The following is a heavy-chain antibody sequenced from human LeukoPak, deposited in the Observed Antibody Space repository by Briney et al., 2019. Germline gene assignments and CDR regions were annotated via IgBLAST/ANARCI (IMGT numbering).Heavy chain of an antibody. CDR2: IWYDGNNK. CDR1: GFIFSHYG. CDR3: ASKSSPTGGY. J-gene: IGHJ4*02. V-gene: IGHV3-33*01. D-gene: IGHD6-19*01. Sequence: GGSLRLSCAASGFIFSHYGMHWVRQAPGKGLEWVSHIWYDGNNKYYADPVKGRFTISRDNSRNMVYLQMNSLRAEDTAVYYCASKSSPTGGYWGQGTLVTVSS.